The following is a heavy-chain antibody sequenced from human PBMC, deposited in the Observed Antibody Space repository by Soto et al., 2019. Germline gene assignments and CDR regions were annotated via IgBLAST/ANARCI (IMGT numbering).Heavy chain of an antibody. CDR3: VSGYCSSTSCYVLDY. CDR1: GGTFSSYT. Sequence: QVQLVQSGAEVKKPGSSVKVSCKASGGTFSSYTISWVRQAPGQGLEWMGRIIPILGIANYAQKFQGRVTITADKSTSTAYMELSSLRSEDTAVYYCVSGYCSSTSCYVLDYWGQGTLVTVSS. V-gene: IGHV1-69*02. CDR2: IIPILGIA. J-gene: IGHJ4*02. D-gene: IGHD2-2*03.